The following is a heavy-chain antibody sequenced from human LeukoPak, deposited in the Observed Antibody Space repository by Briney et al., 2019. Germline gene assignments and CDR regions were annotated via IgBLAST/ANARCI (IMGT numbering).Heavy chain of an antibody. CDR3: ASGLDPFDY. CDR2: IIPILGIA. Sequence: WMGRIIPILGIANYAQKFQGRVTITADKSTSTAYMELSSLRSEDTAVYYCASGLDPFDYWGQGTLVTVSS. D-gene: IGHD3-9*01. V-gene: IGHV1-69*02. J-gene: IGHJ4*02.